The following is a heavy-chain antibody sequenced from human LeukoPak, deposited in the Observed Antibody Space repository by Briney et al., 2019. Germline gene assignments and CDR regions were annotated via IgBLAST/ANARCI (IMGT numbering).Heavy chain of an antibody. CDR3: AKDQRAFDI. J-gene: IGHJ3*02. CDR2: IGTSTSYI. V-gene: IGHV3-21*01. Sequence: GGSLRLSCAASGFTFSTYIMNWVRQTPGKGLEWVSSIGTSTSYIYYADSVKGRFTISRDNAKNSLYLEMNSLRAEDTAVYYCAKDQRAFDIWGQGTMVTVSS. CDR1: GFTFSTYI.